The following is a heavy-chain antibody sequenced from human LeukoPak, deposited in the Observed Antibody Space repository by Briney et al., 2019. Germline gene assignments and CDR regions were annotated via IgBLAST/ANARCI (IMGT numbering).Heavy chain of an antibody. CDR3: ARQLTYDSGSYDFDY. J-gene: IGHJ4*02. CDR1: GYRFTNYW. D-gene: IGHD3-10*01. Sequence: GESLKISCKGSGYRFTNYWIGWVRQMPGKGLEWMGIIYPGDSDTRYSPSFQGQVTISADKSISTAYLQWSSLKASDTAMYYCARQLTYDSGSYDFDYWGQGTLVTVSS. CDR2: IYPGDSDT. V-gene: IGHV5-51*01.